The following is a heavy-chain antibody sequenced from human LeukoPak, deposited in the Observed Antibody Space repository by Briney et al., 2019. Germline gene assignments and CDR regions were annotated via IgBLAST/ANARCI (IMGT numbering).Heavy chain of an antibody. D-gene: IGHD6-13*01. V-gene: IGHV4-61*08. Sequence: PSETLSLTCTVSTGSISSGDYYWSWIRQPPGKGLEWIGYVHYSGSTNYNPSLKSRVTISVDTSKNQFSLRLTSVTAADTAVYYCARALRQQLVTGWFDPWGQGTLVTVSS. J-gene: IGHJ5*02. CDR1: TGSISSGDYY. CDR2: VHYSGST. CDR3: ARALRQQLVTGWFDP.